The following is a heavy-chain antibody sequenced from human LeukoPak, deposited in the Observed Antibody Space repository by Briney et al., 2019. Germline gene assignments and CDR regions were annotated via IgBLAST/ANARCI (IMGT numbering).Heavy chain of an antibody. V-gene: IGHV1-2*02. Sequence: VASVKVSCKASGYTFTAQYMPWVRQAPGQGLEWMGWINPNNGDTKYAQSFLGRVTMTRDTSTTTAYMELSSLRSDDTAVYFCASYPRSIPTPPFDYWGQGTLVTVSS. CDR1: GYTFTAQY. CDR3: ASYPRSIPTPPFDY. CDR2: INPNNGDT. J-gene: IGHJ4*02. D-gene: IGHD2-21*01.